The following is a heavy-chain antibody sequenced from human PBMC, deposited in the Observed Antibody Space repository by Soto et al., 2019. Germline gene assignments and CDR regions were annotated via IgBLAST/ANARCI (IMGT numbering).Heavy chain of an antibody. CDR2: IKQDGSEK. CDR3: ARDQNLGPIVATNYDDY. V-gene: IGHV3-7*01. J-gene: IGHJ4*02. CDR1: EFCFASNW. D-gene: IGHD5-12*01. Sequence: TGGSPKLARAASEFCFASNWMSWVRQAPGKGLEWVANIKQDGSEKYYVDSVKGRFTISRDNAKNSLYLQMNSLRAEDTAVYYCARDQNLGPIVATNYDDYWGQGT.